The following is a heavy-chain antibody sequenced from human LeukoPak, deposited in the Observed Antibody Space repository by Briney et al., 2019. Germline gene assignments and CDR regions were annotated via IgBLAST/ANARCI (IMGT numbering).Heavy chain of an antibody. CDR1: GGSISSGGYY. CDR2: IYHSGST. Sequence: SQTLSLTCTVSGGSISSGGYYWSWIRQPPGKGLEWIGYIYHSGSTYYNPSLKSRVTISVDRSKNQFSLKLSSVTAADTAVYYCARGLAYCGGDCYSRVDPWGQGTLVTVSS. D-gene: IGHD2-21*01. J-gene: IGHJ5*02. V-gene: IGHV4-30-2*01. CDR3: ARGLAYCGGDCYSRVDP.